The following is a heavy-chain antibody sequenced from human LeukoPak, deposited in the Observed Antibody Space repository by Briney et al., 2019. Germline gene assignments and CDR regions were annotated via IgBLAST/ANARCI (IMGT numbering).Heavy chain of an antibody. D-gene: IGHD4-17*01. J-gene: IGHJ6*02. V-gene: IGHV1-69*13. CDR3: ARGFSTVIKENVYYYYGMDV. CDR1: GGTFSSYA. Sequence: GASVKVSCKASGGTFSSYAISWVRQAPGQGLEWMGGIIPIFGTANYAQKFQGRVTITVDESTSTAYMELSSLRSEDTAVYYCARGFSTVIKENVYYYYGMDVWGQGTTVTVSS. CDR2: IIPIFGTA.